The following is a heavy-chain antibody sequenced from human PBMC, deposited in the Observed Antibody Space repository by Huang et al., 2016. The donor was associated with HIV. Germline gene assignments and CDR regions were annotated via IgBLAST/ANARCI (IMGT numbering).Heavy chain of an antibody. CDR2: IYYRANT. CDR3: ARLLVYSINWFDP. D-gene: IGHD4-4*01. Sequence: QLQLQESGPGLVKPSENLSLTCTVSGGSISSSTYYWGGSRQPPGKGLEWIGTIYYRANTYFYPTLKSRATRSADTSKNQSSLRLTSVPAADTAVYYCARLLVYSINWFDPWGQGTLVTVSS. CDR1: GGSISSSTYY. V-gene: IGHV4-39*01. J-gene: IGHJ5*02.